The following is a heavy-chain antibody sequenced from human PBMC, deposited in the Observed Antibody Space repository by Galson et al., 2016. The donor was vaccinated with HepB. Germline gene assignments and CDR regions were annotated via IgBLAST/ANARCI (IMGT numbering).Heavy chain of an antibody. CDR1: GFTFNSYA. V-gene: IGHV3-23*01. CDR3: VKDRRYGDYVGWFDP. J-gene: IGHJ5*02. CDR2: ISASGQTT. D-gene: IGHD4-17*01. Sequence: SLRLSCAASGFTFNSYAMSWVRQAPGKGLEWVAGISASGQTTFYADSGTGRFTISRDNSKNTLNLEMNKLRVDDTAVYYCVKDRRYGDYVGWFDPWGQGTPVIVSS.